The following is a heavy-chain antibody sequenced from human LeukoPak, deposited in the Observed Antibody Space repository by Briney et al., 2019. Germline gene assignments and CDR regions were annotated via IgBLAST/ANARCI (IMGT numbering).Heavy chain of an antibody. CDR3: AKGIYDSSGYYLDF. D-gene: IGHD3-22*01. CDR2: IGVSGGTK. V-gene: IGHV3-23*01. CDR1: GFNFSTYA. J-gene: IGHJ4*02. Sequence: PGGSLRLSCAASGFNFSTYALSWVRQTPGKGLEWVSIIGVSGGTKYYAESMKGRFTISRDNSKNTVYLQMNSLRDEDTAVYFCAKGIYDSSGYYLDFWGQGTLVTVPS.